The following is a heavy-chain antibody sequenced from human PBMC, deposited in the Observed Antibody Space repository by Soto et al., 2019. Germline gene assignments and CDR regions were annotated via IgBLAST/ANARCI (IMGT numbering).Heavy chain of an antibody. CDR1: GFTFSSYG. CDR3: AKAKAYYNYYGMDI. Sequence: GGSLRLSCAASGFTFSSYGLHWVRQAPGKGLEWGAVISYDGSNKYYADSVKGRFTISRDNSKNTLYLQMNSLRAEDTAVYYCAKAKAYYNYYGMDIWGQGTTVTVSS. V-gene: IGHV3-30*18. CDR2: ISYDGSNK. J-gene: IGHJ6*02.